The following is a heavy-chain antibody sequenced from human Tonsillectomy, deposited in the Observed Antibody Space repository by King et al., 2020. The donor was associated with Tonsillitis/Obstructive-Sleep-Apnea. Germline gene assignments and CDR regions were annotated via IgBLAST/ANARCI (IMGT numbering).Heavy chain of an antibody. Sequence: VQLVESGGGLVQPGGSLRLSCAASAFTFNWYWMSWVRQTPGKGLEWVANIKQDGSEKYYVDSVKGRFTISRDNAKNSLYLQMNSLRAEDTAVYYCARGAAGGSSWPYYFDYWGQGTLVTVSS. V-gene: IGHV3-7*01. CDR1: AFTFNWYW. D-gene: IGHD6-13*01. J-gene: IGHJ4*02. CDR2: IKQDGSEK. CDR3: ARGAAGGSSWPYYFDY.